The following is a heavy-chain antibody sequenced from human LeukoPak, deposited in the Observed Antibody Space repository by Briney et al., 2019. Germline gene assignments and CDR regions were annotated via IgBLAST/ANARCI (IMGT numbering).Heavy chain of an antibody. CDR1: GFTFSSYG. J-gene: IGHJ6*03. Sequence: GGSLRLSCAASGFTFSSYGMHWVRQAPGKGLEWVAFIRYDGSNKYYADSVKGRFTISRDNSKNTLYLQMNSLRAEDTAVYYCAKDAGYSSSWYYYMDVWGKGTTVTVSS. D-gene: IGHD6-13*01. CDR2: IRYDGSNK. CDR3: AKDAGYSSSWYYYMDV. V-gene: IGHV3-30*02.